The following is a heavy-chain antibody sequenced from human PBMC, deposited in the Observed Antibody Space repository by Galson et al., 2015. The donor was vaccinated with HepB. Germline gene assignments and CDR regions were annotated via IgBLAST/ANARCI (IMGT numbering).Heavy chain of an antibody. CDR1: GYTLTELS. CDR3: ATAPITFGGVIAPPDY. D-gene: IGHD3-16*02. CDR2: FDPEDGET. Sequence: SVKVSCKVSGYTLTELSMHWVRQAPGKGLEWMGGFDPEDGETIYAQKFQGRVTMTEDTSTDTAYMELSSLRSEDTAVYYCATAPITFGGVIAPPDYWGQGTLVTVSS. V-gene: IGHV1-24*01. J-gene: IGHJ4*02.